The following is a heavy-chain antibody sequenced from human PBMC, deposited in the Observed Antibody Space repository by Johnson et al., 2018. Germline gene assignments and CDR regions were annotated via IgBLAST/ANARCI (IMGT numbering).Heavy chain of an antibody. J-gene: IGHJ1*01. CDR3: ARTPRFDYYDSSGYQYFQH. Sequence: QVQLVQSGGGVVQPGRSLRLSCAASGFTFSTYGMHWVRQAPGKGLEWVAVISKDGSDTRYGDSVKGRFTISRDNAKNTRYLQMNSLRAEDTAVYYCARTPRFDYYDSSGYQYFQHWGQGTLVTVSS. D-gene: IGHD3-22*01. CDR1: GFTFSTYG. V-gene: IGHV3-30*03. CDR2: ISKDGSDT.